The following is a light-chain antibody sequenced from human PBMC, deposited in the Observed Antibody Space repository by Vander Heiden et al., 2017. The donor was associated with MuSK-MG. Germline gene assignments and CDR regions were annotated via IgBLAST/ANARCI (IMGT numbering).Light chain of an antibody. Sequence: QSVLAQTPSSSGTPGRRVTIPCSGSSSNIGSNYVYWYQHLPGTAPKLLIFNDNQRPSGVPDRFSGSKSGTSASLAISGLWSDDEADYYCDTRDNRLSAVLFGGGTKLTVL. CDR2: NDN. J-gene: IGLJ3*02. CDR3: DTRDNRLSAVL. V-gene: IGLV1-47*02. CDR1: SSNIGSNY.